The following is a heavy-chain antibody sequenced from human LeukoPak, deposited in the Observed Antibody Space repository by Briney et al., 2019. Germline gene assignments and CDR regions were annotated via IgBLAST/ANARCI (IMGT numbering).Heavy chain of an antibody. Sequence: PGGSLRLSCAGSGLIFTDVWMSWVRQAPGKGLEWVGRIKSKSDGGTIDYAAPVKGRITMSRDDSRKTLSLEMNNLKTEDTGVYYCTPDLDYWGQGTLVTVSS. CDR3: TPDLDY. CDR1: GLIFTDVW. CDR2: IKSKSDGGTI. V-gene: IGHV3-15*01. J-gene: IGHJ4*02.